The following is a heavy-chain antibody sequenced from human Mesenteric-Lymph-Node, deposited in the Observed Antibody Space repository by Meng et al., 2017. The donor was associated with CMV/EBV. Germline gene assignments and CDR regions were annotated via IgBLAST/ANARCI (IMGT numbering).Heavy chain of an antibody. D-gene: IGHD7-27*01. J-gene: IGHJ6*02. V-gene: IGHV1-2*02. CDR2: INPNSGGT. CDR3: ATDGVAGDIDYYYYGMDV. Sequence: ASVKVSCKASGYTFTGYYMHWVRQAPGQGLEWMGWINPNSGGTNYAQKFQGRVTMTRDTSISTAYMELRSLRSDDTTVYYCATDGVAGDIDYYYYGMDVWGQGTTVTVSS. CDR1: GYTFTGYY.